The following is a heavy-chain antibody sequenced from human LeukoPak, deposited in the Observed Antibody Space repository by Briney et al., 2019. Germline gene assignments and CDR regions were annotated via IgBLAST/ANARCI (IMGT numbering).Heavy chain of an antibody. CDR3: AKDQDYYGSGSQW. CDR2: FSGSGGST. J-gene: IGHJ4*02. CDR1: GSTVSSYA. D-gene: IGHD3-10*01. Sequence: GGSLRLACPASGSTVSSYAVSWVRQAAGKGLEWVSAFSGSGGSTYYADSVKGRFTISRDNSKNTLYLQMNSLRAEDTAVYYCAKDQDYYGSGSQWWGQGTLVTVSS. V-gene: IGHV3-23*01.